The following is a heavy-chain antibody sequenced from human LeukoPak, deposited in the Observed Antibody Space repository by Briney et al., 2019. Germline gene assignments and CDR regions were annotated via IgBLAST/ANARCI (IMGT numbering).Heavy chain of an antibody. Sequence: GGSLRLSCAASGFTFSSYAMSWVRQAPGKGLEWVSAISGSGGSTYYADSVKGRFTISRDNSKNTLYLQMNSLRAEDTAVYYCAKAGDSSGWYDPLDYWGQGTLVTVSS. CDR2: ISGSGGST. D-gene: IGHD6-19*01. J-gene: IGHJ4*02. CDR3: AKAGDSSGWYDPLDY. V-gene: IGHV3-23*01. CDR1: GFTFSSYA.